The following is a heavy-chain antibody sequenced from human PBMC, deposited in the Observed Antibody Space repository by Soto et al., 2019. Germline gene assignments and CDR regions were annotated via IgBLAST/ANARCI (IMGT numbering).Heavy chain of an antibody. CDR1: GFTFSSYG. V-gene: IGHV3-33*01. J-gene: IGHJ4*02. CDR2: IWYDGSNK. D-gene: IGHD3-10*01. Sequence: QVQLVESGGGVVQPGRSLRLSCAASGFTFSSYGIHWVRQAPGKGLEWVAVIWYDGSNKYYADSVKGRFTISRDNSKNTLYLQMNSLRAEDTAVYYCARGVAGSGSDPLNWGQGTLVTVSS. CDR3: ARGVAGSGSDPLN.